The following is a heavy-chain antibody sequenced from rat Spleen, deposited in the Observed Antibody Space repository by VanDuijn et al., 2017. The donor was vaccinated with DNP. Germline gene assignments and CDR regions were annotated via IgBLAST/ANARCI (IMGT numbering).Heavy chain of an antibody. CDR1: GFTFSNYG. CDR2: ITASSGTT. J-gene: IGHJ2*01. Sequence: EVHLVESGGGLVQPGRSLKLSCAASGFTFSNYGMAWVRQAPKKGLEWVATITASSGTTYYRDSVKGRFTISTDSAKNTLYLQMDSLRSEDTATYYCTKDNYSAPFDYWGQGVMVTVSS. CDR3: TKDNYSAPFDY. D-gene: IGHD1-8*01. V-gene: IGHV5-19*01.